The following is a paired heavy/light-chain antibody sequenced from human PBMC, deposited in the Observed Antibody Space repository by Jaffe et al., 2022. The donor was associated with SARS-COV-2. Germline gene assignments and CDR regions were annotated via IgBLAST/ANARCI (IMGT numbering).Heavy chain of an antibody. D-gene: IGHD2-8*02. V-gene: IGHV3-23*01. CDR2: ISGSGGST. J-gene: IGHJ4*02. Sequence: EAQLLESGGGLVQPGGSLRLSCAASGFTFSNYAMSWVRQAPGKGLEWVSGISGSGGSTYYADSVKGRFTISRDNSKNTMYLQMNSLRAEDTAVYNCAKSSGGTYSFDYWGQGTLVTVSS. CDR1: GFTFSNYA. CDR3: AKSSGGTYSFDY.
Light chain of an antibody. V-gene: IGKV3-15*01. Sequence: EIVMTQSPATLSVSPGERATLSCRASQSVSNNLAWYQQKPGQAPRLLIYGASTRATGIPVRFSGSGSGTEFTLAISSLQSEDFAVYYCQQYNRWPPLTFGPGTKVDIK. J-gene: IGKJ3*01. CDR1: QSVSNN. CDR2: GAS. CDR3: QQYNRWPPLT.